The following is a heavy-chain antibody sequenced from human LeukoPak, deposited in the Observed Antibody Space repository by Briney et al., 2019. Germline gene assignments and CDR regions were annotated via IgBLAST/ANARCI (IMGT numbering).Heavy chain of an antibody. Sequence: SETLSLTCAVYGGSFSGYYWSWIRQPPGKGLEGIGEINHSGSTNYNPSLKSRVTISVDTSKNQFSLKLSSVTAADTAVYYCARGGMIVVVFDYWGQGTLVTVSS. CDR1: GGSFSGYY. D-gene: IGHD3-22*01. V-gene: IGHV4-34*01. CDR3: ARGGMIVVVFDY. J-gene: IGHJ4*02. CDR2: INHSGST.